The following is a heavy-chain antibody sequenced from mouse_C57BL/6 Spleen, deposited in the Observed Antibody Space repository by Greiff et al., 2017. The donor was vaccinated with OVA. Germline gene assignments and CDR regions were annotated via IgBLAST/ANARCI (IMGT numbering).Heavy chain of an antibody. CDR3: ARAGTTVELAMDY. CDR1: GYSITSGYY. J-gene: IGHJ4*01. V-gene: IGHV3-6*01. CDR2: IRYDGST. D-gene: IGHD1-1*01. Sequence: EVKLMESGPGLVKPSQSLSLTCSVTGYSITSGYYWNWIRQFPGNKLEWMGYIRYDGSTNYNPSLQNRISITRDTSKNQFFLKLNSVTTEDTATYYGARAGTTVELAMDYWGQGTSVTVSS.